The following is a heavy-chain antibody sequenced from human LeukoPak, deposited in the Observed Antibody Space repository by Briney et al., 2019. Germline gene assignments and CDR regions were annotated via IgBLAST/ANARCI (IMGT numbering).Heavy chain of an antibody. CDR1: GFTVSSNY. Sequence: GGSLRLSCAASGFTVSSNYMSWVRQAPGKGLEWVSVIYSGGSTYYADSVKGRFTISRDNSKNTLYLQMNSLRAEDTAVYYCTTGGYYGSGSYFFDYWGQGTLVTVSS. D-gene: IGHD3-10*01. CDR3: TTGGYYGSGSYFFDY. CDR2: IYSGGST. J-gene: IGHJ4*02. V-gene: IGHV3-53*01.